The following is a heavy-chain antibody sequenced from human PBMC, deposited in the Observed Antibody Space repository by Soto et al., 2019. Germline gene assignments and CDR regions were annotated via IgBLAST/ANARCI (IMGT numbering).Heavy chain of an antibody. V-gene: IGHV3-30-3*01. CDR3: ARASGYDKWDTLNY. J-gene: IGHJ4*02. Sequence: QVQLVESGGGVVQPGRSLRLSCTASGFTFRSYAMHWVRQAPGKGLEWVASVSYDGGNEHYADSVKGRFTIPRDNSKNTLSLQMNSLRVEDTAVFYCARASGYDKWDTLNYWGQGTQVTVSS. CDR1: GFTFRSYA. CDR2: VSYDGGNE. D-gene: IGHD5-12*01.